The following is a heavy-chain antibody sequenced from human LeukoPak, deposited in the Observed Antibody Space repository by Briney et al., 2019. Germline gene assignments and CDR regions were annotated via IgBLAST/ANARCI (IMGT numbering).Heavy chain of an antibody. V-gene: IGHV4-39*01. CDR1: GGSISSSSYY. Sequence: PSETLSLTCTVSGGSISSSSYYWGWIRQPPGKGLEWIGSIYYSGSTYYNPSLKSRVTISVDTSKNQFSLKLSSVTAADTAVYYCAKVESVLRYFDWGPLTPYYYYMDVWGKGTTVTISS. J-gene: IGHJ6*03. D-gene: IGHD3-9*01. CDR2: IYYSGST. CDR3: AKVESVLRYFDWGPLTPYYYYMDV.